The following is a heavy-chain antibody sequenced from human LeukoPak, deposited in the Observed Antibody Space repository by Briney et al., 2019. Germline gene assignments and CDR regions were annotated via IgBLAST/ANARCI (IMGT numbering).Heavy chain of an antibody. Sequence: GGSLKLSCAASGFTFSSYAMSWVRQAPGKGLEWVSGISTSGGSSSYADSVKGRFTISRGNPRNTLYMQMNSLRAEDTALYYCAIMHPYYDGSGYWVQWGQGTLVTVSS. CDR1: GFTFSSYA. V-gene: IGHV3-23*01. CDR2: ISTSGGSS. J-gene: IGHJ4*02. D-gene: IGHD3-22*01. CDR3: AIMHPYYDGSGYWVQ.